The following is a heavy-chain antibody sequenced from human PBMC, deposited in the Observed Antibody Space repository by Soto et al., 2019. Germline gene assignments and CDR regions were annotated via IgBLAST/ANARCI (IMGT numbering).Heavy chain of an antibody. CDR2: IYYSGST. Sequence: SETLSLTCTVSGGSISSSSYYWGWIRQPPGKGLEWIGSIYYSGSTYYNPSLKSRVTISVDTSKNQFSLKLSSVTAADTAVYYCARHDPTRNWFDPWGQGTLVNVSS. CDR3: ARHDPTRNWFDP. J-gene: IGHJ5*02. CDR1: GGSISSSSYY. V-gene: IGHV4-39*01.